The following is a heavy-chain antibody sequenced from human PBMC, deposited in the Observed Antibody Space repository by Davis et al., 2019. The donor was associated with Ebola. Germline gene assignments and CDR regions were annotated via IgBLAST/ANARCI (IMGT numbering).Heavy chain of an antibody. CDR2: ISGSGGST. CDR3: AKGTTMVQGAFLNY. V-gene: IGHV3-23*01. CDR1: GFTSGNFW. Sequence: GESLKISCVASGFTSGNFWMTWVRQAPGKGLEWVSAISGSGGSTYYADSVKGRFTISRDNSKNTLYLQMNSLRAEDTAVYYCAKGTTMVQGAFLNYWGQGTLVTVSS. D-gene: IGHD3-10*01. J-gene: IGHJ4*02.